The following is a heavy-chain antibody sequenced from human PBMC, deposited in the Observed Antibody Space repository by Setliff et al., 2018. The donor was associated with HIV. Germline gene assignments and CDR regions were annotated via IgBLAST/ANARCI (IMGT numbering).Heavy chain of an antibody. CDR3: ATDVAEKIHYYSDNSGYFYIDY. CDR2: IKFDGSES. J-gene: IGHJ4*02. V-gene: IGHV3-7*03. CDR1: GLTFNRYW. D-gene: IGHD3-22*01. Sequence: GGSLRLSCVASGLTFNRYWMSWVRQVPGKGLEWVSNIKFDGSESHYADSVKGRFIASTDNAKNSLFLQMNSLKAEDTAVYYCATDVAEKIHYYSDNSGYFYIDYWGQGALVTVSS.